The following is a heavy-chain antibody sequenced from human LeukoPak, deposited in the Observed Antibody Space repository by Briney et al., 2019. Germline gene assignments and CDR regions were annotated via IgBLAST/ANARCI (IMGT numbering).Heavy chain of an antibody. V-gene: IGHV4-31*03. CDR2: IYNSGGT. CDR3: ARGLKQLNYFDY. CDR1: GGSISSGDHF. J-gene: IGHJ4*02. Sequence: PSQTLSLTCTVSGGSISSGDHFWTWIRQHPGKGLEWIGYIYNSGGTYYNPSLKSRVIISVDTSKNQFSLGLSSVTAADTAVYFCARGLKQLNYFDYWGQGTLVTVSS. D-gene: IGHD6-13*01.